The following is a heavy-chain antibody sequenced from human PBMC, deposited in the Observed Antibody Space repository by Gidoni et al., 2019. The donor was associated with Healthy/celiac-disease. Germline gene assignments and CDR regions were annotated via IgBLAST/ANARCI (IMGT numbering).Heavy chain of an antibody. CDR2: INPSGGST. V-gene: IGHV1-46*01. CDR3: ARDRELGDEMGTGQIDY. J-gene: IGHJ3*01. D-gene: IGHD3-10*01. Sequence: QLQLVQSGAEVMQPGASVKVSCKASGYSFTRYYMHWVRHSPGQGLEWMGIINPSGGSTSYAKKFQGRVTMTRDKSTSTVYMELSRLRAEDTAVYYCARDRELGDEMGTGQIDYWGQGTMVTVSS. CDR1: GYSFTRYY.